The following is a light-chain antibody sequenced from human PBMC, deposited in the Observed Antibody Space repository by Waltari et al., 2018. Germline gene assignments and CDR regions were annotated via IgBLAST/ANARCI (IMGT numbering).Light chain of an antibody. CDR1: QTLLHSDGNTF. CDR2: DVS. V-gene: IGKV2-29*02. CDR3: MQGVHLPLT. J-gene: IGKJ4*01. Sequence: VMTQTPRTLSVTPGQPASISCKSSQTLLHSDGNTFLFWYMPKQGQSPHLLSYDVSTRFSGVPDRFSGSGSGTDFTLKISRVEAEDTGVYYCMQGVHLPLTFGGGTKVEI.